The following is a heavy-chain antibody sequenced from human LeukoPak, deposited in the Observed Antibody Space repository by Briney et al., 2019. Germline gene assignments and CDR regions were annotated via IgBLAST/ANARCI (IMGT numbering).Heavy chain of an antibody. D-gene: IGHD3-3*01. CDR2: IYHSGSS. J-gene: IGHJ4*02. V-gene: IGHV4-38-2*01. CDR1: GYSISSGHY. CDR3: ARLFWSGYHYFDY. Sequence: SETLSLTCAVSGYSISSGHYWGWIRQPPGKGLEWIGSIYHSGSSYCNPSLRSRLTISVDTSKNQFSLKLTSVTAADTAVYYCARLFWSGYHYFDYWGQGTLVTVSS.